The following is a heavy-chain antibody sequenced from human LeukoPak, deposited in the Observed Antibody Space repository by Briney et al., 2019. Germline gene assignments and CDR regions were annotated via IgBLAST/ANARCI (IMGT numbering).Heavy chain of an antibody. Sequence: PGESLKISCKGSGYSFTSYWIGWVRQMLGKGLEWMGIIYPGDSDTRYSPSFQGQVTISADKSISTAYLQWSSLKASDTAMYYCARRGLGDDHRAPYYYMDVWGKGTTVTVSS. CDR3: ARRGLGDDHRAPYYYMDV. V-gene: IGHV5-51*01. D-gene: IGHD3-10*01. J-gene: IGHJ6*03. CDR1: GYSFTSYW. CDR2: IYPGDSDT.